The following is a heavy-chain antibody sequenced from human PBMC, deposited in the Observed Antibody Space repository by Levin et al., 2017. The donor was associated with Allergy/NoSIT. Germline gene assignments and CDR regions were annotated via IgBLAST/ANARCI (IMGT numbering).Heavy chain of an antibody. CDR2: IYCSGNT. CDR3: AILRDVSMVRGVIIPSDAFAI. V-gene: IGHV4-39*07. CDR1: GVSISSSTHY. D-gene: IGHD3-10*01. J-gene: IGHJ3*02. Sequence: SQTLSLTCTVSGVSISSSTHYWGWIRQPPGKGLEWIGTIYCSGNTYYNPSLKSRVTISVDTSKNQFSLKLSSVTAADTAVYYCAILRDVSMVRGVIIPSDAFAIWGQGTMVIVSS.